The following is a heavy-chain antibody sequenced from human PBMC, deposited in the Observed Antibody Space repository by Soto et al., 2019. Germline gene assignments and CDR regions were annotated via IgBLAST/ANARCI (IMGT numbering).Heavy chain of an antibody. Sequence: EVQLVESGGGLVQPGGSLRLSCAASGFTFSSYWMHWVRQAPGKGLVWVSRINSDGSSTSYADSVKGRFTISRDNAKNTLYLQMNSLRAEDTAVYYCASTFPKYYYYYMDVWGKGTTVTVSS. V-gene: IGHV3-74*01. CDR3: ASTFPKYYYYYMDV. CDR1: GFTFSSYW. J-gene: IGHJ6*03. CDR2: INSDGSST.